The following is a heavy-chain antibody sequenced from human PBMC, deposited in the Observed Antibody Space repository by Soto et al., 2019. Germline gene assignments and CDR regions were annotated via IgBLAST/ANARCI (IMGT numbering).Heavy chain of an antibody. D-gene: IGHD3-10*02. CDR1: GFAFSEYG. J-gene: IGHJ3*01. CDR3: ARCPYVKAAFDL. CDR2: VSVYNGDI. Sequence: HVQLVQSGAEVKKPGASVKVSCKASGFAFSEYGFTWVRQAPGQGLEWMAWVSVYNGDINYAQRFQGRVTMTTDTSTDTVYMEMRSLRSDDTAVYYCARCPYVKAAFDLWGHGTMVRVSS. V-gene: IGHV1-18*01.